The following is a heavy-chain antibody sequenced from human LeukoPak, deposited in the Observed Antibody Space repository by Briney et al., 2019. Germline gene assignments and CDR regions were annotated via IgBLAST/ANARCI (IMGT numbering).Heavy chain of an antibody. V-gene: IGHV4-59*01. Sequence: PSGTLSLTCTVSGSSISSYYWSWIRQPPGKGLEWIGYIYYSGSTNYNPSLRSRVTISVDTSKNQFSLKLSFVTAADTAVYYCARATYNVYYYYYGMDVWGKGTTVTVSS. D-gene: IGHD5-24*01. CDR2: IYYSGST. CDR3: ARATYNVYYYYYGMDV. J-gene: IGHJ6*04. CDR1: GSSISSYY.